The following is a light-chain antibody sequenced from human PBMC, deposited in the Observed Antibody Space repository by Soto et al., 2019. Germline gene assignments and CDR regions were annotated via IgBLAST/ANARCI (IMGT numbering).Light chain of an antibody. Sequence: EIVLTQSPGTLSLSPGERATLSCRASQSVSDNYLAWYQRKPGQAPRLLIYGASSRASGIPDRFSGSGSGTDFTLTISRLEPEDFALYYCRQYGFSLRTFGQGSKVEV. J-gene: IGKJ1*01. V-gene: IGKV3-20*01. CDR2: GAS. CDR3: RQYGFSLRT. CDR1: QSVSDNY.